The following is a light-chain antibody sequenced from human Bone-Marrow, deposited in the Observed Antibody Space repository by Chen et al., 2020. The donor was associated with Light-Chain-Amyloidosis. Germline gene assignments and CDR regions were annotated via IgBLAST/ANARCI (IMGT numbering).Light chain of an antibody. V-gene: IGLV1-47*01. CDR2: RYN. J-gene: IGLJ1*01. Sequence: QSVLTPPPSASGTPGRRVTISCSGSSSNIGSNYVYWYQQLPGAAPKLLVHRYNQRPSGVPDRFSGSRSATSASLAISGLRSEDEADYYCAAWDDSLSGYVFGTGTKVTVL. CDR1: SSNIGSNY. CDR3: AAWDDSLSGYV.